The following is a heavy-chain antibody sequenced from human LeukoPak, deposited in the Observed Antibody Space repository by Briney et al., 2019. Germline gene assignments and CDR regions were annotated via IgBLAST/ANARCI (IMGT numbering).Heavy chain of an antibody. CDR1: GYTFTSYG. D-gene: IGHD6-19*01. CDR3: ARVGGHSSGWYEAGIDY. Sequence: ASVKVSCKASGYTFTSYGISWVRQAPGQGLEWMGWISAYNGNTNYAQKPQGRVTMTTDTSTSTAHMELRSLRSDDTAVYYCARVGGHSSGWYEAGIDYWGQGALVTVSS. V-gene: IGHV1-18*01. CDR2: ISAYNGNT. J-gene: IGHJ4*02.